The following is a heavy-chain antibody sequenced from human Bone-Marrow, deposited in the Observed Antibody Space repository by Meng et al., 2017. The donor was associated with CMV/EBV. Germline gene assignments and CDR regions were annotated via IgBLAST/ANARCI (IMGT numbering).Heavy chain of an antibody. D-gene: IGHD6-19*01. CDR3: VRAVAGAGNYNWFDT. Sequence: SETLSLTCTVSGYSITSSGYYWGWIRQSPGKGLEWIASHSYSGTTYYNQSLKSRLTTSEDTSRNEFSLRVTSVTAADTAVYYCVRAVAGAGNYNWFDTWGQGFLVNVSS. V-gene: IGHV4-39*07. J-gene: IGHJ5*02. CDR2: HSYSGTT. CDR1: GYSITSSGYY.